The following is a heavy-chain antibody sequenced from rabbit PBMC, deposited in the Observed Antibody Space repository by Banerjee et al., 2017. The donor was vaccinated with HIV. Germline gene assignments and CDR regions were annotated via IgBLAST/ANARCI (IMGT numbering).Heavy chain of an antibody. D-gene: IGHD8-1*01. CDR1: GFSFSSTWY. J-gene: IGHJ4*01. CDR2: IYTGNSGNT. V-gene: IGHV1S40*01. CDR3: ARGYTVGSDYKGSFGL. Sequence: QSLEESGGDLVKPGASLTLTCTASGFSFSSTWYMCWVRQAPGKGLEWIACIYTGNSGNTYYASWAKGRFTISKTSSTTVTLQMTSLTAADTATYFCARGYTVGSDYKGSFGLWGQGTLVTVS.